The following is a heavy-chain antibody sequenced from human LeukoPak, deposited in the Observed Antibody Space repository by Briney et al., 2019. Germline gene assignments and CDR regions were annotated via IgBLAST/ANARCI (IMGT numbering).Heavy chain of an antibody. V-gene: IGHV5-51*01. D-gene: IGHD3-10*01. CDR1: GYSFTSYW. Sequence: GESLKISCKGSGYSFTSYWIGWVRQMPGKGLEWMGIIYPGDSDTRYSPSFQGQVTISADKSISTAYLQWSSLKASDTTMYYCARHSGGSGSYYKLFDIWGQGTMVTVSS. CDR2: IYPGDSDT. J-gene: IGHJ3*02. CDR3: ARHSGGSGSYYKLFDI.